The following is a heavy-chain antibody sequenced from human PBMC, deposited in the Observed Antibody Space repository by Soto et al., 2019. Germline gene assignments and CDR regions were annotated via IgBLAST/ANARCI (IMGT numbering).Heavy chain of an antibody. D-gene: IGHD4-4*01. CDR3: AKDSLQTYYGMDV. CDR2: ISGSGGST. V-gene: IGHV3-23*01. J-gene: IGHJ6*02. CDR1: GFTFSSYA. Sequence: GGSLRLSCAASGFTFSSYAMSWVRQAPGKGLEWVSAISGSGGSTYYADSVKGRFTISRDNSKNTLYLQMNGLRAEDTAVYYCAKDSLQTYYGMDVWGQGTTVTVSS.